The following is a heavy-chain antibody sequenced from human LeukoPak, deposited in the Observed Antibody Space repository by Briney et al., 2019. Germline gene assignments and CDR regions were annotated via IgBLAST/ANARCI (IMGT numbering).Heavy chain of an antibody. D-gene: IGHD3-10*01. CDR3: TRAEAYYYGSGGPTPFFYFDY. CDR2: IKQDGSEK. V-gene: IGHV3-7*01. Sequence: GGSLRLSCEGSRYSFDSYAMTWVRQAPGKGLEWVANIKQDGSEKYYVDSVKGRFTISRDNAKNSLYLQMNSLRAEDTAVYYCTRAEAYYYGSGGPTPFFYFDYWGQGTLVTVSS. J-gene: IGHJ4*02. CDR1: RYSFDSYA.